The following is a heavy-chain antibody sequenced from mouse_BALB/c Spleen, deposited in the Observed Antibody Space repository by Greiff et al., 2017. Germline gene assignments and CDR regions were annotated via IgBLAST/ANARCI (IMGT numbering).Heavy chain of an antibody. CDR1: GFNIKDTY. CDR3: ASYRYDVYYAMDY. CDR2: IDPANGNT. J-gene: IGHJ4*01. V-gene: IGHV14-3*02. Sequence: EVKLQESGAELVKPGASVKLSCTASGFNIKDTYMHWVKQRPEQGLEWIGRIDPANGNTKYDPKFQGKATITADTSSNTAYLQLSSLTSEDTAVYYCASYRYDVYYAMDYWGQGTSVTVSS. D-gene: IGHD2-14*01.